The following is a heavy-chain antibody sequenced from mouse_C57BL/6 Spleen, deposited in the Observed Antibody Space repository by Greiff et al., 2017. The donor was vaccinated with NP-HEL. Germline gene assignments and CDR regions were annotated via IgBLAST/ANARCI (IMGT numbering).Heavy chain of an antibody. CDR1: GYTFTSYG. D-gene: IGHD1-1*01. Sequence: LVESGAELARPGASVKLSCKASGYTFTSYGISWVKQRTGQGLEWIGEIYPRSGNTYYNEKFKGKATLTADKSSSTAYMELRSLTSEGSAVYFCARGGTTVDYFDYWGQGTTLTVSS. CDR2: IYPRSGNT. J-gene: IGHJ2*01. V-gene: IGHV1-81*01. CDR3: ARGGTTVDYFDY.